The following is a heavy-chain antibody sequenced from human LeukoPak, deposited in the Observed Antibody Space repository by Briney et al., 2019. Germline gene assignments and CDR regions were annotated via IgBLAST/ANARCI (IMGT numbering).Heavy chain of an antibody. J-gene: IGHJ3*02. CDR1: GFTFSSYS. Sequence: AGGSLRRSCAASGFTFSSYSMDWVRQAPGKGLEWVSSISSSSSYIYYADSVKGRFTISRDDAKHSLYLQMNSLRAEDTAVYYCASSAPSDIWGRGTMVTVSS. CDR3: ASSAPSDI. V-gene: IGHV3-21*01. CDR2: ISSSSSYI.